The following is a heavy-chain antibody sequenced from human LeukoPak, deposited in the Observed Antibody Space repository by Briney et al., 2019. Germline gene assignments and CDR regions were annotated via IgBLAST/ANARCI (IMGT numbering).Heavy chain of an antibody. CDR1: GYTFTGYY. J-gene: IGHJ4*02. Sequence: GASVKVSCKASGYTFTGYYMHWVRQAPGQGLEWMGRIIPILGIANYAQKFQGRVTITADKSTSTAYMELSSLRSEDTAVYYCARGYCTNGVCYTFDYWGQGTLVTVSS. CDR3: ARGYCTNGVCYTFDY. CDR2: IIPILGIA. D-gene: IGHD2-8*01. V-gene: IGHV1-69*02.